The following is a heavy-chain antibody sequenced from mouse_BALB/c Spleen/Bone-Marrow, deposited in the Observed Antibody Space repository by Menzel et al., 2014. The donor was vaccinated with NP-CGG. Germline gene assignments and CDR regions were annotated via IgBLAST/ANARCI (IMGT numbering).Heavy chain of an antibody. CDR2: ISSGSSTI. CDR3: ARSISHYYGSNWYFDV. CDR1: GFTFSSFG. Sequence: EVQVVESGGGLVQPGGSRKLSCAASGFTFSSFGMHWVRQAPEKGLEWVAYISSGSSTIYYADTVKGRFTISRDNPKNTLFLQMTSLRSEDTAMYYCARSISHYYGSNWYFDVWGAGTPVTVSS. D-gene: IGHD1-1*01. V-gene: IGHV5-17*02. J-gene: IGHJ1*01.